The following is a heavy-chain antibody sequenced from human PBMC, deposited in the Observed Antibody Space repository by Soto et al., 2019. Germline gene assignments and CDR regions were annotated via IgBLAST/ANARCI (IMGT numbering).Heavy chain of an antibody. CDR1: GGSISSYY. V-gene: IGHV4-59*08. Sequence: QVQLQESGPGLVKPSETLSLTCTVSGGSISSYYWSWIRQPPGKGLEWIGYIYYSGSTNYNPSRKGRVTISVDTSKNQFSLKRSSVTAADTAVYYCARHASSSWYGYYYYGMDVWGQGTTVTVSS. CDR2: IYYSGST. J-gene: IGHJ6*02. D-gene: IGHD6-13*01. CDR3: ARHASSSWYGYYYYGMDV.